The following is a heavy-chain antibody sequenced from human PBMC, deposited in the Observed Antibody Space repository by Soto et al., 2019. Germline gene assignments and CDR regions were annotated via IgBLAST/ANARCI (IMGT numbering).Heavy chain of an antibody. CDR3: ARHITRGIAVAGSDY. V-gene: IGHV3-7*03. D-gene: IGHD6-19*01. CDR1: GFTFSSYW. Sequence: GGSLRLSCAASGFTFSSYWMSWVRQAPGKGLEWVANIKQDGSEKYYVDSVKGRFTISRDNAKNSLYLQMNSLRAEDTAVYYCARHITRGIAVAGSDYWGQGTLVTVS. J-gene: IGHJ4*02. CDR2: IKQDGSEK.